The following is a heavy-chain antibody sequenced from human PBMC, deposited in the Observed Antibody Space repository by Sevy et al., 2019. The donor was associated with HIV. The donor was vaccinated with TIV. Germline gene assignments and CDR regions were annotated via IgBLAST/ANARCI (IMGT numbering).Heavy chain of an antibody. CDR3: ARGEQWLSFNY. D-gene: IGHD6-19*01. J-gene: IGHJ4*02. V-gene: IGHV3-53*01. CDR2: IYGNHST. CDR1: GFTISSNY. Sequence: GGSLRLSCAASGFTISSNYLSWVRQVPGKGLEWVSVIYGNHSTYYADFVKGRFTISRDNSKNTLYLQMNSLGAEDTAIYYCARGEQWLSFNYWGQGTLVTVSS.